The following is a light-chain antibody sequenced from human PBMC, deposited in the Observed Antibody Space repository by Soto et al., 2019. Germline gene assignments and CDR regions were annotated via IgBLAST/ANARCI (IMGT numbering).Light chain of an antibody. J-gene: IGKJ4*01. Sequence: IVLTQSPDTLSLSPGQRATLSCRASQSVSRRYLAWYQQKPGQAPILLIYDVSERASDIPDRFSGSGSGTDFTLTITRLVPEDVAVYYCQYQGSFGGGTKVEIE. CDR2: DVS. CDR1: QSVSRRY. V-gene: IGKV3-20*01. CDR3: QYQGS.